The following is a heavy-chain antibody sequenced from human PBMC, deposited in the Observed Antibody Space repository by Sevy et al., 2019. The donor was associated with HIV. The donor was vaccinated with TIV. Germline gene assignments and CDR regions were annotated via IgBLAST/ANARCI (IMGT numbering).Heavy chain of an antibody. Sequence: GGSLRLSCAASGFTFSSYSMNWVRQAPGKGLEWVSSISSSSSYIYYADSVKGRFTISSDNAKNSLYLQMNSLRAEDTAVYYCARDAGGSLAARPGERSYYFDYWGQGTLVTVSS. CDR3: ARDAGGSLAARPGERSYYFDY. D-gene: IGHD6-6*01. CDR2: ISSSSSYI. V-gene: IGHV3-21*01. J-gene: IGHJ4*02. CDR1: GFTFSSYS.